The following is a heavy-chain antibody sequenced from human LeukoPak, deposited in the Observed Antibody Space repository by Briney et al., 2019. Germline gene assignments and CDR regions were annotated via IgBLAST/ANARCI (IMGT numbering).Heavy chain of an antibody. CDR2: INHSGST. CDR3: ARGRKYCSSTSCYGFDP. V-gene: IGHV4-34*01. D-gene: IGHD2-2*01. CDR1: GGSFSGYY. Sequence: SETLSLTCAVYGGSFSGYYWSWIRQPPGKGLEWIGEINHSGSTNYNPSLKSRVTISVDTSKNQFSLKLSSVTAADTAVCYCARGRKYCSSTSCYGFDPWGQGTLVTVSS. J-gene: IGHJ5*02.